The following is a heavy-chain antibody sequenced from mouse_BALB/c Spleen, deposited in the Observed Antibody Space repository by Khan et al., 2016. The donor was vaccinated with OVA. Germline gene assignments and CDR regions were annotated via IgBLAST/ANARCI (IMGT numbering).Heavy chain of an antibody. V-gene: IGHV2-3*01. CDR1: GFSLINYG. CDR2: IWGDGST. J-gene: IGHJ4*01. D-gene: IGHD1-1*01. Sequence: QVQLKESGPGLVAPSQSLSITYTVSGFSLINYGVSWVRQPPGKGLEWLGVIWGDGSTNYHSALISRLIITKDNSKSQVFLKLNSLQIDDTATYYCAKFTPDFYSLDYWGQGTSVTVSS. CDR3: AKFTPDFYSLDY.